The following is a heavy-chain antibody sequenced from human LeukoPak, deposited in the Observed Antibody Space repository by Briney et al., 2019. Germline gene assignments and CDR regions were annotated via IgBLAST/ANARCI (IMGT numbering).Heavy chain of an antibody. D-gene: IGHD6-19*01. V-gene: IGHV3-23*01. J-gene: IGHJ6*02. CDR1: GFTFSSYA. CDR2: ISGSGGST. CDR3: AKWAWESSDYYGMDV. Sequence: PGGSLRLSCAVSGFTFSSYAMSWVRQAPGKGLEWVSAISGSGGSTYYADSVKGRFTISRDNSKNTLYLQMNSLRAEDTAVYYCAKWAWESSDYYGMDVWGQGTTVTVSS.